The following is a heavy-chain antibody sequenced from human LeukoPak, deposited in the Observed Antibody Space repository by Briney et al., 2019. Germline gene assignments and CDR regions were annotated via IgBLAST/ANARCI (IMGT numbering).Heavy chain of an antibody. CDR1: GYTFTSYY. J-gene: IGHJ3*02. D-gene: IGHD6-13*01. CDR2: INPSGGST. Sequence: ASLKVSSKASGYTFTSYYMHWVRQAPGQGLEWMGIINPSGGSTSYAQKFQGRVTMTRDMSTSTVYMELSSLRSEDTAVYYCAREWGYSSSWPAFDIWGQGTMVTVSS. V-gene: IGHV1-46*01. CDR3: AREWGYSSSWPAFDI.